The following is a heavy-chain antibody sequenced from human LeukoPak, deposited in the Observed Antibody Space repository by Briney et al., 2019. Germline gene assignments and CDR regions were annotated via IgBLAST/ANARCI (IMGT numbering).Heavy chain of an antibody. CDR2: ISGSGGST. Sequence: NPGGSLRLSCAASGFTLSSYAMSWVRQAPGKGLEWVSAISGSGGSTYYADSVKGRFTISRDNSKNTLYLQMNSLRAEDTAVYYCARRLGSGSYDSYYFDYWGQGTLVTVSS. CDR3: ARRLGSGSYDSYYFDY. CDR1: GFTLSSYA. D-gene: IGHD3-10*01. J-gene: IGHJ4*02. V-gene: IGHV3-23*01.